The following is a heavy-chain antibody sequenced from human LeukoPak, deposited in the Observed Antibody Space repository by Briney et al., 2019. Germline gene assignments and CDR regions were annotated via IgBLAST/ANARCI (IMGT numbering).Heavy chain of an antibody. CDR3: ARXAGKVAGIVFYYYXYMXX. Sequence: PGGSLRLSCAASGFTFSSYWMHWVRQAPGKGLVWVSRINSDGSSTSYADSVKGRFTISRDNAKNTLYLQMNSLRAEDTAVYYCARXAGKVAGIVFYYYXYMXXWGKXTTXT. CDR1: GFTFSSYW. CDR2: INSDGSST. D-gene: IGHD6-19*01. J-gene: IGHJ6*03. V-gene: IGHV3-74*01.